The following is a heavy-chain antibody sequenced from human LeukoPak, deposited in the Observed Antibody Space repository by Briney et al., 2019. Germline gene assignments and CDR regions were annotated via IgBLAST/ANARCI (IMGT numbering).Heavy chain of an antibody. Sequence: GGSLRLSCAASEFIFDDYAMHWVRQAPGKGLEWVSGISWNSGSIGYADSVKGRFTISRDNAKNSLYLQMNSLRAEDTALYYCAKDKGRGYSYGYAVYWGQGTLVTVSS. D-gene: IGHD5-18*01. J-gene: IGHJ4*02. CDR2: ISWNSGSI. CDR1: EFIFDDYA. V-gene: IGHV3-9*01. CDR3: AKDKGRGYSYGYAVY.